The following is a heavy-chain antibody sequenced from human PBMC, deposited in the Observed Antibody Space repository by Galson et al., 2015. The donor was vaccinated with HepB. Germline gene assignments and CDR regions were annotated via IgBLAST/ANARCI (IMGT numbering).Heavy chain of an antibody. CDR1: GGSMSTYF. J-gene: IGHJ3*02. CDR3: VRVVRIGRISTDAFDI. V-gene: IGHV4-59*01. Sequence: TLSLTCSVSGGSMSTYFWSWIRQPPGKGLEWIGQIYYTGSTNYNPSLKSRLTISVDTSKNQFSLKLSSVTAADTAVYYCVRVVRIGRISTDAFDIWGQGTMVTVSS. CDR2: IYYTGST. D-gene: IGHD2-15*01.